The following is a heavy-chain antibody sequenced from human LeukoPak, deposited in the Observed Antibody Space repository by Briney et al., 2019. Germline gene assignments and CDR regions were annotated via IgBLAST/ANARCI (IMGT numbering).Heavy chain of an antibody. V-gene: IGHV3-23*01. D-gene: IGHD3-22*01. CDR2: IRIGASGT. Sequence: HPGGSLRLSCAASGFTFSNYFMSWVRQAPGKGLEGVSTIRIGASGTHYADSVQGRFTISRDDPKSSLYLQMSSLRDEDTAVYYCAKSSDSSGYYYGDYYFDYWGQGTLVTVSS. CDR1: GFTFSNYF. J-gene: IGHJ4*02. CDR3: AKSSDSSGYYYGDYYFDY.